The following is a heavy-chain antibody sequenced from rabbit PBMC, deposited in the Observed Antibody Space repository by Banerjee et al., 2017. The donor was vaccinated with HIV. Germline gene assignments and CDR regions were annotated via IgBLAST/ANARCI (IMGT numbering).Heavy chain of an antibody. J-gene: IGHJ4*01. CDR3: ARDLAGVTGWNFNL. V-gene: IGHV1S45*01. Sequence: QEQLEESGGDLVQPEGSLTLTCTASGSDISSYAISWVRQAPGKGLEWIACINTSSGNTVYASWATGRFTISRTSSTTVALQMTSLTAADTATYFCARDLAGVTGWNFNLWGPGTLVTVS. CDR1: GSDISSYA. D-gene: IGHD4-1*01. CDR2: INTSSGNT.